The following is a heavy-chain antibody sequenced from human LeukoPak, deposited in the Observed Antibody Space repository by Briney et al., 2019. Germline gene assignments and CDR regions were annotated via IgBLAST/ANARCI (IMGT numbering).Heavy chain of an antibody. V-gene: IGHV3-30*02. Sequence: GGSLRLSCAASGFIFDHYGMYWVRQAPGKGLEWVSFTRYDGRDKYYADSVKGRFTISRDNSKNTLYLQMNSLRAEDTAVYYCARDPLLWFGESPRAYMDVWGKGTTVTVSS. CDR3: ARDPLLWFGESPRAYMDV. CDR2: TRYDGRDK. J-gene: IGHJ6*03. CDR1: GFIFDHYG. D-gene: IGHD3-10*01.